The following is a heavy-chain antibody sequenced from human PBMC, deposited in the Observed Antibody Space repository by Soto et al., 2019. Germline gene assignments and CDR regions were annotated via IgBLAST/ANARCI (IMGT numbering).Heavy chain of an antibody. D-gene: IGHD6-19*01. Sequence: EVQLLESGGGLVQPGGSLRLSCAASGFTFSSYAMSWFREAPGKGLEWVSVISGSGDSTYYADSVKGRFTISRDNSKNTLYLQMTSLRAEDTAVYYCARRSSGWYFDYWGQGTLVTVSS. V-gene: IGHV3-23*01. CDR1: GFTFSSYA. CDR2: ISGSGDST. CDR3: ARRSSGWYFDY. J-gene: IGHJ4*02.